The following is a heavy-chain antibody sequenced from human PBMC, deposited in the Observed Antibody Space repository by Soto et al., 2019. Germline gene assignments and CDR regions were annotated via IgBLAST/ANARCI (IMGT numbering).Heavy chain of an antibody. Sequence: EVQLVESGGGLVHPGGSLKLSCAVSGFTFSGSVMHWVRQAPGKGLEWLGRIRSRDSDYATSYAESVKGRVTISRDDSKNTAYLQVTSLKIEDTALYYCTPYGNSSEGFDYWGQGTRVTVSS. J-gene: IGHJ4*02. CDR2: IRSRDSDYAT. V-gene: IGHV3-73*01. CDR3: TPYGNSSEGFDY. D-gene: IGHD6-6*01. CDR1: GFTFSGSV.